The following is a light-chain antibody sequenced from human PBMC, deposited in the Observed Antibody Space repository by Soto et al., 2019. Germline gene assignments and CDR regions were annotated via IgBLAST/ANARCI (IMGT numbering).Light chain of an antibody. Sequence: DIVLTQSPATLSLSPGERATLYCGASQRVSGGFLAWYQQKPGQAPRLLIYAASNRATGIPARFSGSGSGTDFTLTISSLEPEDFAVYYCLQRSNWPWTFGQGTKVDIK. J-gene: IGKJ1*01. CDR2: AAS. CDR3: LQRSNWPWT. V-gene: IGKV3-11*01. CDR1: QRVSGGF.